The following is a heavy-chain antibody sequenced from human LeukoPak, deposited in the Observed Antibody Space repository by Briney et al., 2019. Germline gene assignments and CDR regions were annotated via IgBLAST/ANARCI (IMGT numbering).Heavy chain of an antibody. J-gene: IGHJ5*02. D-gene: IGHD6-19*01. CDR2: MYIGGST. Sequence: YPGGSLRLSCAASGFTVSTNYMSWVRQASGKGLEWVSIMYIGGSTYYADSVKGRFTISRDSSKNTLDLHMNSLRVGDTAVYYCARDRGPGFSSGWYVWFDPRGQGTLVTVSS. CDR1: GFTVSTNY. CDR3: ARDRGPGFSSGWYVWFDP. V-gene: IGHV3-66*01.